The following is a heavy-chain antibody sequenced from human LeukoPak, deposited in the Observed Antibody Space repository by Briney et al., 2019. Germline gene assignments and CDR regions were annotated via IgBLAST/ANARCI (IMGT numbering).Heavy chain of an antibody. J-gene: IGHJ6*02. CDR2: LYTSGST. CDR3: ARDWRGYCSGGSCYASYYGMDV. V-gene: IGHV4-4*07. Sequence: SETLSLTCTVSGGSISSYYWSWIRQPAGKGLEWIGRLYTSGSTNYNPSLKSRVTMSVDTSKNQFSLKLSSVTAAGTAVYYCARDWRGYCSGGSCYASYYGMDVWGQGTTVTVSS. CDR1: GGSISSYY. D-gene: IGHD2-15*01.